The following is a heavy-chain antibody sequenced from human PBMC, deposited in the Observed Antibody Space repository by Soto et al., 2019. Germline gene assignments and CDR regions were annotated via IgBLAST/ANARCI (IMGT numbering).Heavy chain of an antibody. CDR1: GGSISSYY. CDR3: ASVKNWNVFDY. CDR2: IYYSGST. Sequence: ASETLSLTCTVSGGSISSYYWSWIRQPPGKGLEWIGYIYYSGSTNYNPSLKSRVTISVDTSKNQFSLKLSSVTAADTAVYYCASVKNWNVFDYWGQGTLVTVSS. J-gene: IGHJ4*02. D-gene: IGHD1-1*01. V-gene: IGHV4-59*01.